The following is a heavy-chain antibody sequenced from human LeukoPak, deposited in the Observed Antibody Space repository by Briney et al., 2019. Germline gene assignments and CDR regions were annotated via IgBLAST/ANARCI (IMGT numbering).Heavy chain of an antibody. Sequence: GGSLRLSCAASGFTFSNAWMSWVRQAPGKGLEWVGRIRSKANSYATAYAASVKGRFTTSRDDSKNTAYLQMNSLKTEDTAVYYCTRHGSYYYDSSGYSNSDAWGQGTLVTVSS. CDR3: TRHGSYYYDSSGYSNSDA. CDR1: GFTFSNAW. V-gene: IGHV3-73*01. CDR2: IRSKANSYAT. D-gene: IGHD3-22*01. J-gene: IGHJ5*02.